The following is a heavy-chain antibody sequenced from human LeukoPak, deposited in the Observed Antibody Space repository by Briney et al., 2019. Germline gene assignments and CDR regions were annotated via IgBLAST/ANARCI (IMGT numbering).Heavy chain of an antibody. J-gene: IGHJ4*02. CDR2: IDYRGST. V-gene: IGHV4-59*01. Sequence: PSETLSLTCTVSVGSISSFFWSSVRQPPGKGLEWLGCIDYRGSTQYNPSLKSRVTISVDPSKQQFSLKLSSVTAADTAAYYCARDLELERNRWNYFESWGQGTLVTVSS. D-gene: IGHD1-1*01. CDR1: VGSISSFF. CDR3: ARDLELERNRWNYFES.